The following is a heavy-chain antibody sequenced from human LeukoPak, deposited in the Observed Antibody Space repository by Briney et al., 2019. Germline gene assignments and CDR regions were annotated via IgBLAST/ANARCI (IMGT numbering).Heavy chain of an antibody. CDR2: IKQGGSQR. CDR1: GFTFSDYW. J-gene: IGHJ4*02. Sequence: GGSLRLSCTASGFTFSDYWMTWVRQAPGKGPEWVANIKQGGSQRYYVDSVRGRFTISRDNAKNSLFLQMNGLRAEDTAVYYCARRGGSSSRRSPINYWGQGTLVTVSS. CDR3: ARRGGSSSRRSPINY. D-gene: IGHD6-6*01. V-gene: IGHV3-7*01.